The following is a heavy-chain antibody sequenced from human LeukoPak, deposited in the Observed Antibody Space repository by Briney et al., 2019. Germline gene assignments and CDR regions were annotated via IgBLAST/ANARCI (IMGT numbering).Heavy chain of an antibody. CDR1: GFTFSSYS. D-gene: IGHD6-19*01. J-gene: IGHJ4*02. CDR3: ARDLSSGWYYFDY. V-gene: IGHV3-21*01. CDR2: ISSSSSYI. Sequence: PGGSLRLSCAASGFTFSSYSMNWVRQAPGKGLEWVSSISSSSSYIYYADSVKGRFTISRDNAKNSLYLQVNSLRAEDTALYYCARDLSSGWYYFDYWGQGTLVTVSS.